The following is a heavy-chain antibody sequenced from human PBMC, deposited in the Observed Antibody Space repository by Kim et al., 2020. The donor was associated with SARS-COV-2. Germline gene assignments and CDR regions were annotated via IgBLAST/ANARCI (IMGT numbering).Heavy chain of an antibody. CDR1: GFTFSSYP. D-gene: IGHD5-18*01. V-gene: IGHV3-64D*06. J-gene: IGHJ4*01. CDR2: ISGNGGST. CDR3: VKDQNEYSYGFYFDY. Sequence: GGSLRLSCSASGFTFSSYPMHWVRQAPGKGLEYLSSISGNGGSTHHADSVKGRFTISRDNSMNTLYLQMSGLRTEDTAVYYCVKDQNEYSYGFYFDYSG.